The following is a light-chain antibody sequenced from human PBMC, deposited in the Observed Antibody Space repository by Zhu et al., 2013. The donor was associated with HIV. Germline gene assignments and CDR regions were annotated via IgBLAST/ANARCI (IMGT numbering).Light chain of an antibody. V-gene: IGKV1-5*03. CDR3: QQYDSYPWT. CDR1: QSISSW. Sequence: DIQMTQSPSTLSASVGDRVTITCRASQSISSWLAWYQQKPGKAPKLLIYTASTLVSGVPSRFGGSGSGTEFTLTITSLQPDDFATYYCQQYDSYPWTFGQGTKVEIK. CDR2: TAS. J-gene: IGKJ1*01.